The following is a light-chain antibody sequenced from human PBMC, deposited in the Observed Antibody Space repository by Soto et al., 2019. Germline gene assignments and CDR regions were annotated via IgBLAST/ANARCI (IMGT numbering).Light chain of an antibody. CDR2: EVT. CDR3: SSYTSSSTLYV. V-gene: IGLV2-14*01. J-gene: IGLJ1*01. Sequence: QSALTQPASGCGTPGQSITISCTGTSSDVGGYNSVCWYKQHPGKAPQLMIYEVTNRPSGVSDRFSGSKSGNTASLTISGLQAEDEADYYCSSYTSSSTLYVFGSGTKVTVL. CDR1: SSDVGGYNS.